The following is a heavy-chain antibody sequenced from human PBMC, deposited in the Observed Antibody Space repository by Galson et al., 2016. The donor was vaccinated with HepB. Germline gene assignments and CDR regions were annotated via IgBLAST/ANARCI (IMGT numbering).Heavy chain of an antibody. CDR2: ISGTGGYA. D-gene: IGHD3-16*01. V-gene: IGHV3-23*01. CDR1: GFNFSRFN. J-gene: IGHJ2*01. Sequence: SLRLSCAASGFNFSRFNMNWVRQAPGKGLEWVSTISGTGGYAYNADSMKGRFTISRDNSKNTLYLLMNTLRAEDTALYYCVRVITRIWYFDLWGRGTLVTVSS. CDR3: VRVITRIWYFDL.